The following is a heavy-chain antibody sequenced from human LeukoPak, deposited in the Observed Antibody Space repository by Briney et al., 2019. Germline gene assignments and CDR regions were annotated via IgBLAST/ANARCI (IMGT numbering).Heavy chain of an antibody. CDR2: IKQDGSEK. CDR3: ARLWATVIDWGAFDI. CDR1: GFTFSDYW. J-gene: IGHJ3*02. V-gene: IGHV3-7*01. Sequence: GGSLRLSCAAAGFTFSDYWMSWVCQAPGKGLEWAANIKQDGSEKYYVDSVKGRFTISRDNAKNSLYLQMNSLRAEDTAVYYCARLWATVIDWGAFDIWGQGTMITVSS. D-gene: IGHD4-17*01.